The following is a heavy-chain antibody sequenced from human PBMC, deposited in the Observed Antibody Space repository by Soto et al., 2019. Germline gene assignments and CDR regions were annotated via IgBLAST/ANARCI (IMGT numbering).Heavy chain of an antibody. CDR1: GYSFANYT. CDR3: ARGGGYYGSGAYYRGYFDH. CDR2: LNPDTAST. J-gene: IGHJ4*02. D-gene: IGHD3-10*01. Sequence: ASVKVSCKASGYSFANYTIHWVRQAPGQGLEWMGWLNPDTASTKFSQKFQGRVIITRDNTANTAFMQLTSLTSEDTALYYCARGGGYYGSGAYYRGYFDHWGLGTLVTVSS. V-gene: IGHV1-3*01.